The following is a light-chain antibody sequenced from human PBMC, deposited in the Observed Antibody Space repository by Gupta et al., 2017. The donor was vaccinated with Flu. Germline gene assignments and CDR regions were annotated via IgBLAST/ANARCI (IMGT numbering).Light chain of an antibody. CDR2: HGA. J-gene: IGKJ1*01. V-gene: IGKV1-33*01. CDR3: QLNDTLPSQT. Sequence: SPQSASVEDRVKMKCQASPDIRNYLPWYKPNPRKAPKLLVYHGANLEPAVPTRLSGSGYGTEXAFRISXRQREDIAIYYSQLNDTLPSQTFGXGTKLEIK. CDR1: PDIRNY.